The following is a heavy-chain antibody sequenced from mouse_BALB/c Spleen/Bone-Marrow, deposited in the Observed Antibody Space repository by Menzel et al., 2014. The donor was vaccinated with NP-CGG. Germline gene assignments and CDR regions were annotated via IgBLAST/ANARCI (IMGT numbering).Heavy chain of an antibody. CDR2: IDTSDSYT. CDR1: GYTFTDYW. J-gene: IGHJ2*01. D-gene: IGHD1-1*01. CDR3: ARERDYGSSPIEY. V-gene: IGHV1-69*01. Sequence: QVQLQQSGAELVMPGASVKMSCKASGYTFTDYWMHWVKQRPGQGLEWIGAIDTSDSYTSYNQKFKGKATLTVDESSSTASMQLSSLTSEDSAVYYCARERDYGSSPIEYWGQGTTLTVSS.